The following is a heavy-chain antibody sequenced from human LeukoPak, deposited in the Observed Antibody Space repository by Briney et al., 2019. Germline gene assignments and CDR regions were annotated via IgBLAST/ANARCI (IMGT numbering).Heavy chain of an antibody. D-gene: IGHD1-26*01. J-gene: IGHJ4*02. V-gene: IGHV1-46*03. CDR1: GHTFTSYY. Sequence: ASVKVSCKASGHTFTSYYIHWVRQAPGQGLEWMGLINPSGGSTSYAQKFQGRVTMTRDTSTSTVYMELSSLRSEDTAVYYCTSGSYGQNYLFDYWGQGALVTVSS. CDR2: INPSGGST. CDR3: TSGSYGQNYLFDY.